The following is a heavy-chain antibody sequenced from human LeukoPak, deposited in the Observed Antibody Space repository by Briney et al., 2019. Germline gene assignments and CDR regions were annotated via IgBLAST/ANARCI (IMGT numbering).Heavy chain of an antibody. J-gene: IGHJ4*02. CDR1: GGSISSSSYY. V-gene: IGHV4-39*07. Sequence: SETLSLTCTVSGGSISSSSYYWGWIRQPPGKGLEWIGSIYYSGSTYYNPSLKSRVTIPVDTSKNQFSLKLSSVTAADTAVYYCARTGSGWEYYFDYWGQGTLVTVSS. D-gene: IGHD6-19*01. CDR3: ARTGSGWEYYFDY. CDR2: IYYSGST.